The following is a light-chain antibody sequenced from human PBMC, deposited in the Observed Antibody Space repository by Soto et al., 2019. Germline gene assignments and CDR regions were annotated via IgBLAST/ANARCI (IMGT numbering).Light chain of an antibody. V-gene: IGKV1-27*01. Sequence: DIQMTQSPTSLSASVGDSVTITCRASQDISDRLAWYQQNPGKVPKLLIYHTSTLQSGVPSRFSGSGSGTDFAHTITSLPAEDFATYHCQAYKTAPVTFGGGTKVE. CDR3: QAYKTAPVT. CDR2: HTS. J-gene: IGKJ4*01. CDR1: QDISDR.